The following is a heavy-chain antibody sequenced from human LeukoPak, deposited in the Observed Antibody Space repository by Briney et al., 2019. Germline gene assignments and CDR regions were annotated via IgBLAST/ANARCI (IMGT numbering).Heavy chain of an antibody. CDR3: AKGSGLPETHWFDP. CDR1: GFTFSSYG. D-gene: IGHD1-14*01. CDR2: ISGSGGST. J-gene: IGHJ5*02. Sequence: GGSLRLSCAASGFTFSSYGMSWVRQAPGKGLEWVSAISGSGGSTYYADSVKGRFTISRDNSKNTLYLQMNSLRAEDTAVYYCAKGSGLPETHWFDPWGQGTLVTVSS. V-gene: IGHV3-23*01.